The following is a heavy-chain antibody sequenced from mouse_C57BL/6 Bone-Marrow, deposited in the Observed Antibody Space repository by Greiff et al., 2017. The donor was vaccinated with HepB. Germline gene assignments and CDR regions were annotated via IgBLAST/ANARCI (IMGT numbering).Heavy chain of an antibody. CDR1: GYTFTSYW. J-gene: IGHJ2*01. CDR2: IYPGNSDT. CDR3: TGEYYGSGPHYFDY. V-gene: IGHV1-5*01. Sequence: VQLQQSGTVLARPGASVKMSCKTSGYTFTSYWMHWVKQRPGQGLEWIGAIYPGNSDTSYNQKFKGKAKLTAVTSASTAYMELSSLTNEDSAVYYCTGEYYGSGPHYFDYWGQGTTLTVSS. D-gene: IGHD1-1*01.